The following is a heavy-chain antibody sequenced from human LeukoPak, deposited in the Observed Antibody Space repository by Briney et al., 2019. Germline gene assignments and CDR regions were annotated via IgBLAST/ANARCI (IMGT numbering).Heavy chain of an antibody. CDR1: GYTFTGYY. J-gene: IGHJ4*02. CDR2: INPNSGGT. Sequence: ASVKVSCKASGYTFTGYYMHWVRQAPGQGLEWMGRINPNSGGTNYAQKFQGRVTMTRDTSISTAYMELSRLRSDDTAVYYCARPRAGYAYYFDCWGQGTLVTVSS. CDR3: ARPRAGYAYYFDC. D-gene: IGHD1-1*01. V-gene: IGHV1-2*06.